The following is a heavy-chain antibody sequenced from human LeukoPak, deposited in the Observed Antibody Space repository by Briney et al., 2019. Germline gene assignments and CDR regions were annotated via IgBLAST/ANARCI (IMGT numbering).Heavy chain of an antibody. CDR2: IHYDGTNE. CDR1: VFTFSSYG. D-gene: IGHD3-10*01. Sequence: GGSLRLSCAASVFTFSSYGMHWVREAPGKGLEWVAFIHYDGTNEYYADSVKGRFTISRDNFKNTLSLQMNGLRVEDTALYYCVNSGFDPWGQGTLVTVSS. CDR3: VNSGFDP. J-gene: IGHJ5*02. V-gene: IGHV3-30*02.